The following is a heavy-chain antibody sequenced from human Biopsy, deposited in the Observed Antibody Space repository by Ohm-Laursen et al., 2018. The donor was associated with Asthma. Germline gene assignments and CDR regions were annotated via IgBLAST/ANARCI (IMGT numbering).Heavy chain of an antibody. CDR2: ISAYNGNT. CDR3: ARDHYDISFATYGMDV. D-gene: IGHD3-9*01. J-gene: IGHJ6*02. V-gene: IGHV1-18*01. Sequence: GASVKVSCKASGYNFISFAIHWVRQAPGQRLEWMGWISAYNGNTNYAQKLQGRVTMTTDTSTSTAYMELRSLRSDDTAVYYCARDHYDISFATYGMDVWGQGTTVTVSS. CDR1: GYNFISFA.